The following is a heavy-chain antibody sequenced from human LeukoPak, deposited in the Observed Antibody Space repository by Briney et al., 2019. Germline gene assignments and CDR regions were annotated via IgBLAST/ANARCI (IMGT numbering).Heavy chain of an antibody. V-gene: IGHV1-69*05. Sequence: GASVKVSCKASGGTFSSYAISWVRQAPGQGLEWMGGIIPIFGTANYAQKFQGRVTVSTDESTSTAYMELSSLRSEDTAVYYCARVGAVQTFDYWGQGTLVTVSS. CDR3: ARVGAVQTFDY. J-gene: IGHJ4*02. CDR1: GGTFSSYA. D-gene: IGHD4/OR15-4a*01. CDR2: IIPIFGTA.